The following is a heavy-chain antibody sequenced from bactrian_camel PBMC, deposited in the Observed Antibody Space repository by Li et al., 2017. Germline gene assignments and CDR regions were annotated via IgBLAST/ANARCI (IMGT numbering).Heavy chain of an antibody. CDR3: AKDRPASGWATYDLNY. Sequence: QLVESGGGSVQAGDTLRLSCRVSGVTLDGTDMGWYRQAPGNECELVASIGGVDGTYYADSVKGRFTISRDNANNTTYLQLNSLETEDMAMYYCAKDRPASGWATYDLNYWGQGTQV. V-gene: IGHV3S55*01. D-gene: IGHD5*01. CDR1: GVTLDGTD. J-gene: IGHJ4*01. CDR2: IGGVDGT.